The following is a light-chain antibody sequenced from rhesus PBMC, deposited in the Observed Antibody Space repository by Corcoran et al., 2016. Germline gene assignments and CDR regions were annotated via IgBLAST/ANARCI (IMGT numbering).Light chain of an antibody. CDR2: GAS. J-gene: IGKJ1*01. Sequence: EIVMTQSPATLALSPGERATLSCRASQSVSSYLAWYQQKPGQAPRLLIYGASSRATGIPDRFSGSGSGREFTLTISSLEPEDVGVYFCLQSSNWPRTFGQGTKVEIK. CDR1: QSVSSY. V-gene: IGKV3-24*04. CDR3: LQSSNWPRT.